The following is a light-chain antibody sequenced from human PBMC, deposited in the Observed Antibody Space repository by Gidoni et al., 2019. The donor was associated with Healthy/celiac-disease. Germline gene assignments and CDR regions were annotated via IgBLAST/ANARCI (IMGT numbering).Light chain of an antibody. Sequence: GDALPKQYAYWYQQKPGQAPVLVIYKDSERPSGIPERFSGSSSGTTVTLTISGVQAEDEADYYCQSADSSGTYVVFGGGTKLTVL. CDR1: ALPKQY. V-gene: IGLV3-25*01. CDR3: QSADSSGTYVV. J-gene: IGLJ2*01. CDR2: KDS.